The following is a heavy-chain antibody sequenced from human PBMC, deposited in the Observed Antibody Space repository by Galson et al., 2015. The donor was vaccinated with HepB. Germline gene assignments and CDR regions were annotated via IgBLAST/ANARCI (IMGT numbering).Heavy chain of an antibody. D-gene: IGHD7-27*01. V-gene: IGHV3-48*02. CDR2: ISSGTTTI. Sequence: SLRLSCAASTFIFSTYSMNWVRQAPGKGLEWVSYISSGTTTIYYADSVKGRFTISRDNAKISLYLQMNGLGDEDTAVYYCARDRLGYYGMDVWGQGTTVTVSS. J-gene: IGHJ6*02. CDR3: ARDRLGYYGMDV. CDR1: TFIFSTYS.